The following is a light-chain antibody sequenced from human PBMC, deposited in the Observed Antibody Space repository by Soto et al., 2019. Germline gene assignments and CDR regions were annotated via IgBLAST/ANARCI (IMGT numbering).Light chain of an antibody. CDR1: QNIRSW. V-gene: IGKV1-5*03. CDR2: KAS. CDR3: QQYDKYSPWA. Sequence: DIQMTQSPSTLSASVGDRVTITCRASQNIRSWLAWYQQKPGKVPKLLIYKASTLDSGVPSRFGGSGSGTQFTLTISSLQPDDSATYYCQQYDKYSPWAFGQGTKVVI. J-gene: IGKJ1*01.